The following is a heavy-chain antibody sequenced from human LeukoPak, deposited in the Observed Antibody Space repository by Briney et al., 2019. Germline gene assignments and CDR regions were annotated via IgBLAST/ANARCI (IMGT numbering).Heavy chain of an antibody. CDR3: AADPRGLAAPHIQH. D-gene: IGHD6-13*01. J-gene: IGHJ1*01. V-gene: IGHV3-15*01. Sequence: GGSLRLSCAASGLTFSKAWMNWVRQAPGKGLEWVGRIKSKTDAETIDYTAPVKGRFTISRDDSTNTLYLQMNSLETEDTAVYYCAADPRGLAAPHIQHWGQGTLVTVSS. CDR2: IKSKTDAETI. CDR1: GLTFSKAW.